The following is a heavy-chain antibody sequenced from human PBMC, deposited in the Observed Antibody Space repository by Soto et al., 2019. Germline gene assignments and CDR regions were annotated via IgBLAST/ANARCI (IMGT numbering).Heavy chain of an antibody. CDR2: IYYSGST. V-gene: IGHV4-59*01. D-gene: IGHD5-18*01. CDR3: ARDTAMVTGYYYGMDV. Sequence: PSETLSLTCTVSGGSISSYYWSWIRQPPGKGLEWIGYIYYSGSTNYNPSLKSRVTISLDTSKNQFSLKLSSVTAADTAVYYCARDTAMVTGYYYGMDVWGQGTAVTVSS. CDR1: GGSISSYY. J-gene: IGHJ6*02.